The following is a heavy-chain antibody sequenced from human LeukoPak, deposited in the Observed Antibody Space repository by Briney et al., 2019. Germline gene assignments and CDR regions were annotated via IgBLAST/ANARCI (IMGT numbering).Heavy chain of an antibody. Sequence: SVKVSCKASGGTFSSYAISWVRQAPGQGLEWMGGIIPIFGTANYAQKFQGRVTITADESTSTAYMELSSLRSEDTAVYYCASPWGRWFGELIWYFDLWGRGTLVTVSS. J-gene: IGHJ2*01. D-gene: IGHD3-10*01. CDR2: IIPIFGTA. CDR1: GGTFSSYA. V-gene: IGHV1-69*13. CDR3: ASPWGRWFGELIWYFDL.